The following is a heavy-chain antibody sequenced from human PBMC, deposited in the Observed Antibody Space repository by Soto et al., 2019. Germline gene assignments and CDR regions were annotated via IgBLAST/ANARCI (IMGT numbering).Heavy chain of an antibody. CDR1: GFTFSSYA. CDR3: ARGPISNDHYFDY. J-gene: IGHJ4*02. Sequence: GGSLRLSCAASGFTFSSYAMNWVRQAPGKELEWISYIDTGGSTIYYADSVRGRFTISRDNAKNSLSLQMNSLRGEDTALYYCARGPISNDHYFDYWGQGAQVTVSS. CDR2: IDTGGSTI. V-gene: IGHV3-48*04. D-gene: IGHD2-21*01.